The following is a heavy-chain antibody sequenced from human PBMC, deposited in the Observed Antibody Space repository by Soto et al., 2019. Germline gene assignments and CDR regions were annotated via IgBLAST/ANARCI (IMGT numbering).Heavy chain of an antibody. Sequence: GGSLRLSCAASGFTFSFYAMHWVRRAPGKGLEWVAVVSFDGSNKYYADSVKGRFTVSRDNSKNTLFLQLDSLRAEDTAVYYCAREADYVNWFDPWGQGTLVTVSS. CDR1: GFTFSFYA. V-gene: IGHV3-30*03. CDR3: AREADYVNWFDP. CDR2: VSFDGSNK. D-gene: IGHD4-17*01. J-gene: IGHJ5*02.